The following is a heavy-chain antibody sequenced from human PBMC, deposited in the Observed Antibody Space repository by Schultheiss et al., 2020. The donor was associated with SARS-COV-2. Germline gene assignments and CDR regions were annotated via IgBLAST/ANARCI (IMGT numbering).Heavy chain of an antibody. CDR2: FHLDDTT. V-gene: IGHV3-53*01. Sequence: GGSLRLSCVASGFTFGSYTMNWVRQAPGKGLDWVSVFHLDDTTHYADSVKGRFSISRDNSKNTLYLQINSLRDEDTAVYYCARAFIIGNYVDYFDTWGQGTXXXXSS. CDR3: ARAFIIGNYVDYFDT. J-gene: IGHJ4*02. D-gene: IGHD1-7*01. CDR1: GFTFGSYT.